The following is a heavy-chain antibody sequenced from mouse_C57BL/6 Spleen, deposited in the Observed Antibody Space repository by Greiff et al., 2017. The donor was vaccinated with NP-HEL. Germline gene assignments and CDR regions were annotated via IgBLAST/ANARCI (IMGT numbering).Heavy chain of an antibody. CDR2: ISNGGGSP. V-gene: IGHV5-12*01. CDR3: ARPVTTVVPYAMDY. Sequence: EVMLVESGGGLVQPGGSLKLSCAASGFTFSDYYMYWVRQTPVKRLEWVAYISNGGGSPYYPDTVKGRFTISRDNAKNTLYLQMCRLKSEDTAMYYCARPVTTVVPYAMDYWGQGTSVTVSS. CDR1: GFTFSDYY. D-gene: IGHD1-1*01. J-gene: IGHJ4*01.